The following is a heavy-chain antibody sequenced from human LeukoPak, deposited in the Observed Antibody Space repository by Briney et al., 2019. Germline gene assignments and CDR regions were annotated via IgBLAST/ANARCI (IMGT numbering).Heavy chain of an antibody. D-gene: IGHD6-13*01. J-gene: IGHJ4*02. CDR1: GLTFKSFG. CDR3: AKRGSSWYEEGY. Sequence: GGSLRLSCAASGLTFKSFGMHWVRQAPGKGLEWVSVICYYGSNKYYADPVKGRFTISRDDSNNTLYLQMNSLRVDDTAVYYCAKRGSSWYEEGYWGQGTLVTVSS. V-gene: IGHV3-33*06. CDR2: ICYYGSNK.